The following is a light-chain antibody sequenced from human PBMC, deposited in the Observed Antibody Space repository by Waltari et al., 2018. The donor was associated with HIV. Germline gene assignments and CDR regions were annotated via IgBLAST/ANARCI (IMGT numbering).Light chain of an antibody. CDR3: QQYINWPPYT. CDR1: QSISNN. CDR2: YAS. J-gene: IGKJ2*01. V-gene: IGKV3-15*01. Sequence: DIVMTKSPASLSVSPGERATISCRASQSISNNLAWYQQKPVQGPRLLMFYASTRSHGVPARFSGSGSGTEFTLTISSLQSEDFAVYYCQQYINWPPYTFGQGTKLEIK.